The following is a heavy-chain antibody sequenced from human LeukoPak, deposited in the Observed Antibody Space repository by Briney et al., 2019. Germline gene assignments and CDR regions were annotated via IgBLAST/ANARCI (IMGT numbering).Heavy chain of an antibody. D-gene: IGHD3-9*01. CDR2: ISAYNGNT. J-gene: IGHJ4*02. CDR3: ARGGAYYDILTGYRPGPVDY. CDR1: GYTFTSYG. V-gene: IGHV1-18*01. Sequence: ASVKVSCKASGYTFTSYGISWVRQAPGQGLEWMGWISAYNGNTNYAQKLQGRVTMTTDTSTSTAYMELRSLRSDDTAVYYCARGGAYYDILTGYRPGPVDYWGQGTLVTVSS.